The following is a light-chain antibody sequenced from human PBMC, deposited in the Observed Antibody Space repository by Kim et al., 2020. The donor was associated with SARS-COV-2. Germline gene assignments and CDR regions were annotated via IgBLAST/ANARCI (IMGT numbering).Light chain of an antibody. J-gene: IGLJ3*02. CDR1: NSNVGSNT. CDR3: AAWDDSLNGWV. Sequence: QSVLTQPPSASGTPGQRVTISCSGSNSNVGSNTVNWYQQLPGTAPKLLIYSDNQRPSGVPDRFSGSKSGTSASLAISGLQSEDEADYYCAAWDDSLNGWVFGRGTKLTVL. CDR2: SDN. V-gene: IGLV1-44*01.